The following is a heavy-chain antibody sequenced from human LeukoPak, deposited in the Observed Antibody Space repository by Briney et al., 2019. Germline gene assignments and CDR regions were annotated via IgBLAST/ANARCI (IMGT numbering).Heavy chain of an antibody. V-gene: IGHV3-21*01. CDR3: ARDLRGRIGYYFDY. Sequence: PGGSLRLSCAVSGFTFSSYSMNWVRQAPGKGLECVSSISSSSSYIYYADSVKGRFSISRDNAKNSLYLQMDSLRPEDTAVYYCARDLRGRIGYYFDYWGKGTLVTVSS. J-gene: IGHJ4*02. CDR1: GFTFSSYS. D-gene: IGHD3-10*01. CDR2: ISSSSSYI.